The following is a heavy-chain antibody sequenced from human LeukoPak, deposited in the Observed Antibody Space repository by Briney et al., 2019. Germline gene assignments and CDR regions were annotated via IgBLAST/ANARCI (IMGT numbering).Heavy chain of an antibody. Sequence: SETLSLTCTVSGGSISSYYWSWIRQPPGKGLEWIGSIYYSGSTYYNPSLKSRVTISVDTSKNQFSLKLSSVTAADTAVYYCARVYGSGSYEIDYWGQGTLVTVSS. CDR1: GGSISSYY. V-gene: IGHV4-39*07. D-gene: IGHD3-10*01. CDR3: ARVYGSGSYEIDY. CDR2: IYYSGST. J-gene: IGHJ4*02.